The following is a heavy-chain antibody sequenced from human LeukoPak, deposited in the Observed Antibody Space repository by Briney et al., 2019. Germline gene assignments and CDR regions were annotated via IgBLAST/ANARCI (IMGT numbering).Heavy chain of an antibody. D-gene: IGHD2-21*01. CDR3: ARAQAGGSKIARPFDY. Sequence: ASVKVSCKVSGEALSELSMHWVRQAPGKGLEWMGGFDPDEGQMIYAQKFKGRVTVTEDRSTDTAYMELRSLRSEDTAVYYCARAQAGGSKIARPFDYWGQGTLVTVSS. J-gene: IGHJ4*02. CDR1: GEALSELS. V-gene: IGHV1-24*01. CDR2: FDPDEGQM.